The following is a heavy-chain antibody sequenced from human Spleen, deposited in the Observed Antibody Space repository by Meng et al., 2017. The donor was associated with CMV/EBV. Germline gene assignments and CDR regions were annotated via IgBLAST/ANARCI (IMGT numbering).Heavy chain of an antibody. CDR3: ARAGTGTRYFDY. CDR2: SRNKASSFTT. CDR1: GLTLSDDY. J-gene: IGHJ4*02. D-gene: IGHD1-14*01. V-gene: IGHV3-72*01. Sequence: SGLTLSDDYMDWVRQAPGKGLEWVARSRNKASSFTTEYAASVKGRFTISRDDSKNSLYLQMDSLKTEDTAVYHCARAGTGTRYFDYWGQGTLVTVSS.